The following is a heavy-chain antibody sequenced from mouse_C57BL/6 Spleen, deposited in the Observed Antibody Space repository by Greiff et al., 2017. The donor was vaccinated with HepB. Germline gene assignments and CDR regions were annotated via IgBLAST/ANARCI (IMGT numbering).Heavy chain of an antibody. J-gene: IGHJ1*03. V-gene: IGHV1-52*01. CDR2: IDPSDSET. CDR3: ARASWESYWYFDV. Sequence: QVQLKQPGAELVRPGSSVKLSCKASGYTFTSYWMHWVKQRPIQGLEWIGNIDPSDSETHYNQKFKDKATLTVDKSSSTAYMQLSSLTSEDSAVYYCARASWESYWYFDVWGTGTTVTVSS. D-gene: IGHD4-1*01. CDR1: GYTFTSYW.